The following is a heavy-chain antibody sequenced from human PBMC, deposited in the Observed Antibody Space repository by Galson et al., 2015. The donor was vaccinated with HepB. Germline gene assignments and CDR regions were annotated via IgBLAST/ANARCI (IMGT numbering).Heavy chain of an antibody. V-gene: IGHV3-30*02. CDR1: GFTFSSYG. J-gene: IGHJ1*01. CDR2: IRYDGSNK. D-gene: IGHD2-2*02. CDR3: ARERLTRTLGYCSSTSCYTPYFQH. Sequence: SLRLSCAASGFTFSSYGMHWVRQAPGKGLEWVAFIRYDGSNKYYADSVKGRFTISRDNSKNTLYLQMNSLRSDDTAVYYCARERLTRTLGYCSSTSCYTPYFQHWGQGTLVTVSS.